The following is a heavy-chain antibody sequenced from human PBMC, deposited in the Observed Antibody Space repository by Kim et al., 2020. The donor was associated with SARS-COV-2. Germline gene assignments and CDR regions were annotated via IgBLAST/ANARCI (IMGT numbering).Heavy chain of an antibody. CDR1: GGSISSGGYY. D-gene: IGHD3-10*01. J-gene: IGHJ4*02. CDR3: ARAVDGSGSYYFDY. Sequence: SETLSLTCTVSGGSISSGGYYWSWIRQHPGQGLEWIGYIYYSGSTYYNPSLKSRVTISVDTSKNQFSLKLSSVTAADTAVYYCARAVDGSGSYYFDYWGQGTLVTVSP. CDR2: IYYSGST. V-gene: IGHV4-31*03.